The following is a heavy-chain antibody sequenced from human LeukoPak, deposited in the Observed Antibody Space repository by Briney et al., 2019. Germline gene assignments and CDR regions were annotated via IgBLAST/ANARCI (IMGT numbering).Heavy chain of an antibody. CDR2: IYPGDSDT. J-gene: IGHJ5*02. CDR1: GYSFTSYW. Sequence: GESLQISSQGSGYSFTSYWSGWVRQMPGKGLEWLGIIYPGDSDTRYSPSFQGQVTISADKSISTAYLQWSSLKASDTAMYYCARFHSSGYSRWFDHRGEGTLVTVSS. CDR3: ARFHSSGYSRWFDH. D-gene: IGHD3-22*01. V-gene: IGHV5-51*01.